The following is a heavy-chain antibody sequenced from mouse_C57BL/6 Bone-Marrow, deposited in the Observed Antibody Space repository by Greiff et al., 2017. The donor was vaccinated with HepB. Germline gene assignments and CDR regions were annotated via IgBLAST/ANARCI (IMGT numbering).Heavy chain of an antibody. CDR3: ARTGYYGSSWAY. D-gene: IGHD1-1*01. CDR2: INPGSGGT. J-gene: IGHJ3*01. CDR1: GYAFTNYL. Sequence: QVQLKQSGAELVRPGTSVKVSCKASGYAFTNYLIEWVKQRPGQGLEWIGVINPGSGGTNYNEKFKGKATLTADKSSSTAYMQLSSLTSEDSAVYFCARTGYYGSSWAYWGQGTLVTVSA. V-gene: IGHV1-54*01.